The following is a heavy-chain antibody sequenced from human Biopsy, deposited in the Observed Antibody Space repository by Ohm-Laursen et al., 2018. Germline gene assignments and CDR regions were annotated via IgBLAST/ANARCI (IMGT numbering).Heavy chain of an antibody. CDR1: GYSFTSYY. Sequence: ESSVKVSCKASGYSFTSYYMHWVRQAPGQGLDWMGMINPSGSTTSYPQIFQGRVTMTRDTSKSTVYMELSSLRSADTAVYFCARNTGWYGDLYYFDYWGQGTLVTVSS. CDR3: ARNTGWYGDLYYFDY. CDR2: INPSGSTT. J-gene: IGHJ4*02. V-gene: IGHV1-46*01. D-gene: IGHD6-19*01.